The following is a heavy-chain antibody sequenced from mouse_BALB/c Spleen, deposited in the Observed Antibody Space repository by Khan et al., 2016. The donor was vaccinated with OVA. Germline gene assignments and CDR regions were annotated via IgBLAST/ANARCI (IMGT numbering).Heavy chain of an antibody. J-gene: IGHJ3*01. D-gene: IGHD3-3*01. CDR3: ARGTFGY. CDR2: IDPFNGGT. CDR1: GYSFTTYY. V-gene: IGHV1S135*01. Sequence: VQLKQSGPELMKPGASVNISCKASGYSFTTYYIHWVKQSHEKSLEWIGYIDPFNGGTDYNQKFKGKATLTVDKSSSTAYMHLSSLTSEDSAVXYCARGTFGYWGQGTLVTVSA.